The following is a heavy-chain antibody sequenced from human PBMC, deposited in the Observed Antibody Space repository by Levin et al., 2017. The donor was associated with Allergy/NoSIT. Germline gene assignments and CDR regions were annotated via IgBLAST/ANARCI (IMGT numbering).Heavy chain of an antibody. V-gene: IGHV4-59*08. J-gene: IGHJ6*02. D-gene: IGHD2-2*02. CDR2: IYYSGST. Sequence: SETLSLTCTVSGGSISSYYWSWIRQPPGKGLEWIGYIYYSGSTNYNPSLKSRVTISVDTSKNQFSLKLSSVTAADTAVYYCARLKMDIVVVPAAIRGYYYGMDVWGQGTTVTVSS. CDR1: GGSISSYY. CDR3: ARLKMDIVVVPAAIRGYYYGMDV.